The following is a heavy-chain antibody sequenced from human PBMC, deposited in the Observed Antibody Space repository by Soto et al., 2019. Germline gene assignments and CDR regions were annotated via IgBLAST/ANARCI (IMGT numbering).Heavy chain of an antibody. CDR3: AKVRDYGGNFLARTFDY. J-gene: IGHJ4*02. V-gene: IGHV3-21*04. CDR1: GFTFSSYS. CDR2: ISSSSSYI. D-gene: IGHD4-17*01. Sequence: LRLSCAASGFTFSSYSMNWVRQAPGKGLEWVSSISSSSSYIYYADSVKGRFTISRDNSKNTQYLQMSSLRAEDTAVYYCAKVRDYGGNFLARTFDYWGQGALVTVSS.